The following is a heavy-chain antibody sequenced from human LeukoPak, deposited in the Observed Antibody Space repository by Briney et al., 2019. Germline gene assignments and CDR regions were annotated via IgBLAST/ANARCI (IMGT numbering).Heavy chain of an antibody. CDR1: GYSISSGYY. J-gene: IGHJ4*02. D-gene: IGHD4-17*01. CDR3: AGYTDYVSY. CDR2: VYHSGTT. V-gene: IGHV4-38-2*02. Sequence: SETLSLTCTVSGYSISSGYYWGWIRQPPGKGLEWIGSVYHSGTTFYSPSLTSRVTLSLDTSKNQFSLKLYSVTAADTAVYFCAGYTDYVSYWGQGTLVIVSS.